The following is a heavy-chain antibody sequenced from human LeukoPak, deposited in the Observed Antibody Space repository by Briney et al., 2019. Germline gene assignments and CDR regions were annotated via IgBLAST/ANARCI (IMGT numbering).Heavy chain of an antibody. CDR1: GGSISSYY. CDR2: IYTSGST. Sequence: SETLSLTCTVSGGSISSYYWSWIRQPAGKGLEWIGRIYTSGSTNYNPSLESRVTMSVDTSKNQFSLKLSSVTAADTAVYYCARGFDCSSASCSCMDLWGQGTTVTVSS. J-gene: IGHJ6*02. CDR3: ARGFDCSSASCSCMDL. V-gene: IGHV4-4*07. D-gene: IGHD2-2*01.